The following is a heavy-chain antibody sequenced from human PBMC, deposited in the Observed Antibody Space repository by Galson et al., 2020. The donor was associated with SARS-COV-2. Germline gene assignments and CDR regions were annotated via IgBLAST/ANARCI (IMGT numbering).Heavy chain of an antibody. D-gene: IGHD2-2*01. Sequence: GGSLRLSCAASGFTFSSYAMHWVRQAPGKGLEWVAVISYDGSNKYYADSVKGRFTISRDNSKNTLYLQMNSLRAEDTAVYYCARVGGGYCSSTSCRYGDYYYYYGMDVWGQGTTVTVSS. CDR2: ISYDGSNK. J-gene: IGHJ6*02. CDR3: ARVGGGYCSSTSCRYGDYYYYYGMDV. V-gene: IGHV3-30-3*01. CDR1: GFTFSSYA.